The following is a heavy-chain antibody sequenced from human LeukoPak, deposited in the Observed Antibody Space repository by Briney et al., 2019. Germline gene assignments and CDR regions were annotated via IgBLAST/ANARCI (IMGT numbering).Heavy chain of an antibody. Sequence: GGSLRLSCAASGFTFSSYSMNWVRQAPGKGLEWVSSISGSSSYIYYADSVKGRFTISRDNAKNSLYLQMNSLRAEDTAVYYCARDRAAAGIFDYWGQGTLVTVSS. V-gene: IGHV3-21*01. CDR1: GFTFSSYS. D-gene: IGHD6-13*01. J-gene: IGHJ4*02. CDR2: ISGSSSYI. CDR3: ARDRAAAGIFDY.